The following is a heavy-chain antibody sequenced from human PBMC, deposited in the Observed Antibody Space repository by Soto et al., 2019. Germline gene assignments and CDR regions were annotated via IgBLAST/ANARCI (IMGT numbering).Heavy chain of an antibody. CDR2: INSDGSTT. D-gene: IGHD1-26*01. CDR3: ANFYSGSYSTY. J-gene: IGHJ4*02. V-gene: IGHV3-74*01. Sequence: GGSLRLSCAASGFTLSYYWMHWVRQAPGRGLVWVSRINSDGSTTNYADSVKGRFTISRDNAKNTLYLEMNSLRAEDTAVYYCANFYSGSYSTYWGQGTLVTVSS. CDR1: GFTLSYYW.